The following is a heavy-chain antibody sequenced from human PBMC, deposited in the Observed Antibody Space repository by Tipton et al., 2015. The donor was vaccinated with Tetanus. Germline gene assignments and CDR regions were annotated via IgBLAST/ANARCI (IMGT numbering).Heavy chain of an antibody. D-gene: IGHD6-6*01. CDR2: IYYSGDT. CDR1: GVSISSSTYF. J-gene: IGHJ5*02. Sequence: GLVKPSETLSLTCAVSGVSISSSTYFWNWIRQHPGKGPEWIGYIYYSGDTFYNPSLKSRVTISVDTSKNQFSLNLRSVTAADTAVYYCARDRGGGRVVRLNWFDPWGQGTLVTVSS. V-gene: IGHV4-31*11. CDR3: ARDRGGGRVVRLNWFDP.